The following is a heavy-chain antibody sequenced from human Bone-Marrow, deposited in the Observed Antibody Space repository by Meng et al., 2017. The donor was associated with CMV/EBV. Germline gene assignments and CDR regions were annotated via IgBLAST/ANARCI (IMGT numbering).Heavy chain of an antibody. CDR2: INPNSGGT. Sequence: ASVKVSCKAPGYTFTSYYMHWVRQAPGQGLEWMGWINPNSGGTNYAQKFQGRVTMTRDTSISTAYMELSRLRSDDTAVYYCARECGIAAALLDYGMDVWGQGTTVTVSS. J-gene: IGHJ6*02. V-gene: IGHV1-2*02. CDR3: ARECGIAAALLDYGMDV. CDR1: GYTFTSYY. D-gene: IGHD6-13*01.